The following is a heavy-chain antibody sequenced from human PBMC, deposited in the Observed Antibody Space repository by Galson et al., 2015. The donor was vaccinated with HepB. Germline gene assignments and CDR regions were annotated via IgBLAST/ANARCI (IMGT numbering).Heavy chain of an antibody. CDR3: VRDEFDRAGSSWYATSH. Sequence: SLRLSCAASGFTVSNYYMTWVRQAPGKGLEWVSVIFKNGRIFHTDSVKGRFSSSRDESKNTVYLEMNSLRVEDTAVYYCVRDEFDRAGSSWYATSHWGQGTLVTVSS. V-gene: IGHV3-66*02. D-gene: IGHD6-13*01. CDR2: IFKNGRI. CDR1: GFTVSNYY. J-gene: IGHJ4*02.